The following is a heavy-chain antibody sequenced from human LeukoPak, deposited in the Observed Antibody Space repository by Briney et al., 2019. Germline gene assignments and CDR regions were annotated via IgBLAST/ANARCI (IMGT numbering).Heavy chain of an antibody. CDR3: ARNGDY. V-gene: IGHV3-30*04. J-gene: IGHJ4*02. CDR1: GFTFSTYA. Sequence: GGSLRLSCAASGFTFSTYAMHWVRQAPGKGLEWVAVISYDGSNNYYAESVKGRFTISRDNSNNPLYLQMNRLRVEDTAVYYCARNGDYWGQGALVTVSS. CDR2: ISYDGSNN. D-gene: IGHD2-8*01.